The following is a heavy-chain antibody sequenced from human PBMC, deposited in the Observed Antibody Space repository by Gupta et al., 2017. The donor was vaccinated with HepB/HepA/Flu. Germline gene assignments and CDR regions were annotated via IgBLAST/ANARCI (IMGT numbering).Heavy chain of an antibody. Sequence: QVQLVQSGAEVKKPGASVKVSCKASGYTFTSYYMHWVRQPPGQGLEWMGIINPSGGSTSYAQKFQGRVTMTRDTSTSTVYMELSSLRSEDTAVYYCARDLSGSPIVGATGGWFDPWGQGTLVTGSS. D-gene: IGHD1-26*01. J-gene: IGHJ5*02. CDR1: GYTFTSYY. CDR3: ARDLSGSPIVGATGGWFDP. CDR2: INPSGGST. V-gene: IGHV1-46*01.